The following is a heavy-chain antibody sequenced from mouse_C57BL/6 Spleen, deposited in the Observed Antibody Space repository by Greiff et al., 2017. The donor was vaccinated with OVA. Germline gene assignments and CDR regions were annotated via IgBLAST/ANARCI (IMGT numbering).Heavy chain of an antibody. J-gene: IGHJ1*03. V-gene: IGHV14-1*01. D-gene: IGHD1-1*01. Sequence: VHVKQSGAELVRPGASVKLSCTASGFNIKDYYMHWVKQRPEQGLEWIGRIDPEDGDTEYAPKFQGKATMTADTSSNTAYLQLSSLTSEDTAVYYCTRSTTVVATRYFDVWGTGTTVTVSS. CDR3: TRSTTVVATRYFDV. CDR2: IDPEDGDT. CDR1: GFNIKDYY.